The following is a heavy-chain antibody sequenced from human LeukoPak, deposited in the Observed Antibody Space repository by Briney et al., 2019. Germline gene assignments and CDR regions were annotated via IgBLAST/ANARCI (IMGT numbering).Heavy chain of an antibody. D-gene: IGHD5-24*01. V-gene: IGHV3-33*01. CDR1: GFTFSSHG. Sequence: GGPLRLSCVASGFTFSSHGMHWVRQAPGKGLEWVAVIWYDGSHRYYPDSVKGRFTISRDNSKNTLFLQMDSLRVDDTAVYYCVRDNAAADGALDYWGQGSLVTVSS. J-gene: IGHJ4*02. CDR3: VRDNAAADGALDY. CDR2: IWYDGSHR.